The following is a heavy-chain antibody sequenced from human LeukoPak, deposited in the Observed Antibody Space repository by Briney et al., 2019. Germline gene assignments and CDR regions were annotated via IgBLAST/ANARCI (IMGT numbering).Heavy chain of an antibody. V-gene: IGHV4-4*01. J-gene: IGHJ5*02. CDR3: ARDSNIARFFA. CDR1: GFTFSSYAM. Sequence: GSLRLSCAASGFTFSSYAMSWVRQAPGRDLEWIGTIYNSGTTYYNPSLKSRVTISGDTSKNQFSLKLTSVTAADTAVYFCARDSNIARFFAWGQGALVTVSS. D-gene: IGHD4-11*01. CDR2: IYNSGTT.